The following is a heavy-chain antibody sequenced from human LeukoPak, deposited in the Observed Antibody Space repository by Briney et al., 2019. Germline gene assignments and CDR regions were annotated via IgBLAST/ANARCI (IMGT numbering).Heavy chain of an antibody. J-gene: IGHJ3*02. Sequence: PGGSLRLSCAASGFTFSSYWMSWVRQGPGKGLEWVANIKQDGSEKYYVDSVKGRFTISRDNAKNSLYLHMNSLRAEDTAVYYCARDLYGDYAFDIWGQGTMVTVSS. CDR3: ARDLYGDYAFDI. D-gene: IGHD4-17*01. CDR2: IKQDGSEK. CDR1: GFTFSSYW. V-gene: IGHV3-7*01.